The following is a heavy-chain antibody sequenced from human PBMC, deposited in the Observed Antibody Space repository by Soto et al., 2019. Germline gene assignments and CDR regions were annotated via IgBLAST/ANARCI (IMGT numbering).Heavy chain of an antibody. V-gene: IGHV1-69*01. CDR1: GGTFSSYA. Sequence: QVQLVQSGAEVKKPGSSVKVSCKASGGTFSSYAISWVRQAPGQGLEWMGWIIPIFGTANYAQKFQVRVTITADESTSTAYMELSSLRSEDTAVYYCARLLPAALTGREWFDPWGQGTLVTVSS. CDR2: IIPIFGTA. D-gene: IGHD2-2*01. J-gene: IGHJ5*02. CDR3: ARLLPAALTGREWFDP.